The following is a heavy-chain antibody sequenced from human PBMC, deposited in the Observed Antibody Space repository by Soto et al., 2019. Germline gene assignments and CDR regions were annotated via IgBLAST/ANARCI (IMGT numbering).Heavy chain of an antibody. CDR3: ASPPGIAAAGTGDWFDP. CDR2: IIPILGIA. Sequence: QVQLVQSGAEVKKPGSSVKVSCTASGGTFSSYTISWVRQAPGQGLEWMGRIIPILGIANYAQKFQGRVTITADKSTSTAYMELSSLRSEDTAVYYCASPPGIAAAGTGDWFDPWGQGTLVTVSS. CDR1: GGTFSSYT. D-gene: IGHD6-13*01. V-gene: IGHV1-69*02. J-gene: IGHJ5*02.